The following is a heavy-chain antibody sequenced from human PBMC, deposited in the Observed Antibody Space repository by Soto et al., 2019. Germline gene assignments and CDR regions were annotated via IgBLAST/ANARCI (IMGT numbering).Heavy chain of an antibody. CDR1: GYTFSSYV. D-gene: IGHD3-16*02. CDR3: AREGGVWGSFRYFDY. CDR2: ISPYNGNT. Sequence: QVQLVQSGVEVQKPGASVKVSCKASGYTFSSYVINWLRQAPGQGLEWMGWISPYNGNTNYGQNLQGRVTMTSDTSTSIVDMELRSLRSADTAVYYCAREGGVWGSFRYFDYWGPGTLVTVSP. V-gene: IGHV1-18*04. J-gene: IGHJ4*02.